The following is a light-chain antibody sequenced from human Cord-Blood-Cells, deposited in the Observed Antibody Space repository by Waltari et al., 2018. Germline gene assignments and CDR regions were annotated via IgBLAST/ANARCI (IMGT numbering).Light chain of an antibody. Sequence: EIVMTQSPATLSVSPGERASISCRASQSVSSNVAWYQQKPGQAPSLLIYGASTRATGIPARFSGSGSGTEVNLTISSLQSEDFAVYYCQQYNTWLRTFGQGTKVEIK. CDR2: GAS. CDR3: QQYNTWLRT. V-gene: IGKV3-15*01. J-gene: IGKJ1*01. CDR1: QSVSSN.